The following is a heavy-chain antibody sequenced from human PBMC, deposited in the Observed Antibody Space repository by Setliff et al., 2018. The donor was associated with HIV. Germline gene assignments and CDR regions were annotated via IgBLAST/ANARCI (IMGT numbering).Heavy chain of an antibody. CDR3: ARAGIPSLAGTTAYYFDY. D-gene: IGHD6-19*01. Sequence: VKVSCKASGYTFTSYYIHWVRQAPGQGLEWMGRINPSIVSTTYAEKFQGRVTITRETSASTAYMELSSLRSEDTAVYYCARAGIPSLAGTTAYYFDYWGQGTPVTVSS. V-gene: IGHV1-46*01. CDR1: GYTFTSYY. CDR2: INPSIVST. J-gene: IGHJ4*02.